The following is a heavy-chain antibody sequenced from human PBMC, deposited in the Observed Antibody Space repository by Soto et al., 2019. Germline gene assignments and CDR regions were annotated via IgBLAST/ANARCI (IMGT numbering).Heavy chain of an antibody. CDR2: INPNSGAT. D-gene: IGHD1-26*01. CDR3: ARGGSTTLAPLP. J-gene: IGHJ5*02. V-gene: IGHV1-2*02. CDR1: GYTFTGYF. Sequence: QVQLLQSGAEVKKPGASVKVSCKASGYTFTGYFMHWVRQAPGEGLEWKGWINPNSGATKYAPKFPGTVTMTRDTPNRTAYLELSRLTSDVTAIYYWARGGSTTLAPLPWGQGTPVTVSS.